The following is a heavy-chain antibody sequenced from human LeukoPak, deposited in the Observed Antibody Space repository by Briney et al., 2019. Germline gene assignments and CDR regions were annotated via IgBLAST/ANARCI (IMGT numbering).Heavy chain of an antibody. J-gene: IGHJ4*02. V-gene: IGHV1-2*06. D-gene: IGHD7-27*01. CDR2: INPNSGGT. Sequence: ASVKVSCKASGYTFTDYYMHWVRQAPGQGLEWMGRINPNSGGTNYAQKFQGRVTMTRDSSISIGYMELSRLKSDDTAVYYCTADKKLGDFDHWGQGTLVTVSS. CDR1: GYTFTDYY. CDR3: TADKKLGDFDH.